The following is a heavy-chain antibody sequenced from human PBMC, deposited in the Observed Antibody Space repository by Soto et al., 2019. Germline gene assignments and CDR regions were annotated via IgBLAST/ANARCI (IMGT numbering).Heavy chain of an antibody. V-gene: IGHV3-23*01. CDR1: GFTFGTTD. CDR2: IDGSGGIT. Sequence: QLLHSGGGLGQPGGSLTLSCAASGFTFGTTDMSWVRQAPGEGLEWVSTIDGSGGITYYADSVKGRFTISRDNSRNTVSLQMNSLSGDDTALYYCVKNSGWFNTWGQGARVTVSS. CDR3: VKNSGWFNT. D-gene: IGHD3-10*01. J-gene: IGHJ5*02.